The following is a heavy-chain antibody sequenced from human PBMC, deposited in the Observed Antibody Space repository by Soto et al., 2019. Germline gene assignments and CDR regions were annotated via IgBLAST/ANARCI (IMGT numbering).Heavy chain of an antibody. V-gene: IGHV1-69*06. D-gene: IGHD6-19*01. CDR1: GGTFSSYA. CDR2: IIPIFGAA. Sequence: SVKVSCKASGGTFSSYAISWVRQAPGQGLEWMGGIIPIFGAANYAQKFQGRVTITADKSTSTAYMELSSLRSEDTAVYYCASGSIAVAGQIYYYYGMDVWGQGTTVTVSS. J-gene: IGHJ6*02. CDR3: ASGSIAVAGQIYYYYGMDV.